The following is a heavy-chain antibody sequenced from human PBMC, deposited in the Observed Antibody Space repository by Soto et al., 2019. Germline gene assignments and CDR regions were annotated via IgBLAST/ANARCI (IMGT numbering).Heavy chain of an antibody. D-gene: IGHD3-3*01. CDR1: GFTFSSYA. J-gene: IGHJ4*02. CDR3: AKVSYYDFWSGHRSLHTFDY. Sequence: GGSLRLSCAASGFTFSSYAMSWVRQAPGKGLEWVSAISGSGGSTYYADSVKGRFTISRDNSKNTLYLQMNSLRAEDTAVYYCAKVSYYDFWSGHRSLHTFDYWGQGTLVTVSS. CDR2: ISGSGGST. V-gene: IGHV3-23*01.